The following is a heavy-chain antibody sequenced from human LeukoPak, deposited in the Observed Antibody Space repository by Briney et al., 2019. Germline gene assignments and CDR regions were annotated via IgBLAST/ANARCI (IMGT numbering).Heavy chain of an antibody. CDR1: GYTFTGYY. J-gene: IGHJ4*02. V-gene: IGHV1-2*04. CDR3: ARDLGAAAGPGFDY. D-gene: IGHD6-13*01. Sequence: ASVKVSCKASGYTFTGYYMHWVRQAPGHGLEWMGWINPNSGGTNYAQKFQGWGTMTRDTSISTAYMELSRLRSDDTAVYYCARDLGAAAGPGFDYWGQGTLVTVSS. CDR2: INPNSGGT.